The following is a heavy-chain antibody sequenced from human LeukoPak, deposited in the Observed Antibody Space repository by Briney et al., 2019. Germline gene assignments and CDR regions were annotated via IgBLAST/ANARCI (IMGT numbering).Heavy chain of an antibody. CDR1: GFSFSSYW. CDR2: INSDGSST. D-gene: IGHD1-26*01. CDR3: ARDLGASGSFDY. V-gene: IGHV3-74*01. Sequence: GGSLRLSCAASGFSFSSYWMHWVRQAPGKGLVWVSRINSDGSSTNYADSVKGRFTISRDNAKNTQYLQMNSLRAEDTAVYYCARDLGASGSFDYWGQGTLVTVSS. J-gene: IGHJ4*02.